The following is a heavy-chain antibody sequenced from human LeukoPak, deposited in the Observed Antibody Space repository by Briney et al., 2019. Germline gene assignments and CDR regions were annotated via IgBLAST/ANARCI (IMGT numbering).Heavy chain of an antibody. CDR2: ISSHGDST. CDR3: ARTNSIVGATMDYFDY. CDR1: GFTFSSYA. V-gene: IGHV3-64*01. Sequence: GGSLRLSCAASGFTFSSYAMHWVRQAPGKGLEYVSAISSHGDSTYYANSVKGKITISRDNSRNTLYLQMNSLRAEDTAVYYCARTNSIVGATMDYFDYWGQGTLVTVSS. D-gene: IGHD1-26*01. J-gene: IGHJ4*02.